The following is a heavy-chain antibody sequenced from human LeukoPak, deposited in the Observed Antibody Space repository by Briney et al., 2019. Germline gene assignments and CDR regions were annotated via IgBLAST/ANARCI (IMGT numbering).Heavy chain of an antibody. CDR3: ARAVGGAFYMDV. CDR1: GLTVNSSF. CDR2: FYSGGAT. J-gene: IGHJ6*03. Sequence: GGSLRLSCVASGLTVNSSFITWVRQAPGKGLEWVSVFYSGGATYYADSVKGRFTMSRDNSKNILYLQMNSLRVEDTGMYYCARAVGGAFYMDVWGKGTPVTVSS. D-gene: IGHD3-16*01. V-gene: IGHV3-53*01.